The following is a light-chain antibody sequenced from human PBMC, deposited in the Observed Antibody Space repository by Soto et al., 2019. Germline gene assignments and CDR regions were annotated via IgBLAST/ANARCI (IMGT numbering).Light chain of an antibody. CDR3: RQYGSSPSYT. CDR2: GAS. Sequence: EIVLTQSPGTLSLSPGERATLSCRASQSVSSSSYLAWYQQKPGQAPRLLIYGASSRDTGIPDRFSGSGSATDFTLTISRLETEDFAVYYCRQYGSSPSYTFGQGTKLEI. V-gene: IGKV3-20*01. J-gene: IGKJ2*01. CDR1: QSVSSSSY.